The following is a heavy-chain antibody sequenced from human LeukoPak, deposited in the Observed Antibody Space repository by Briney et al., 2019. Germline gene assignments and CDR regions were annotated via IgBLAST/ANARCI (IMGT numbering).Heavy chain of an antibody. V-gene: IGHV4-4*07. CDR2: IYTSGST. CDR1: GGSISSYY. D-gene: IGHD2-15*01. J-gene: IGHJ5*02. Sequence: PSETLSLTCTVSGGSISSYYWSWIRQPAGKGLEWIGRIYTSGSTNYNPSLKSRVTMSVDTSKNQFSLKLSSVTAADTAVYYCARDLVVVAKLVWFDPWGQGTLVTVSS. CDR3: ARDLVVVAKLVWFDP.